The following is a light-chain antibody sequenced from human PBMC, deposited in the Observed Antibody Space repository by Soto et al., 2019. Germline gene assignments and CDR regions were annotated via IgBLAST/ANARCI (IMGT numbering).Light chain of an antibody. Sequence: QSALAQPASVSGSPGQSITISCTGTYRDVGGYNFVSWYQHHPGKAPKLILYGVTNRPSGVSNLCSGSKSGDTASLTISGHPADDEADYYSTSYSRDSIPVFGTGTKVTVL. CDR3: TSYSRDSIPV. CDR2: GVT. CDR1: YRDVGGYNF. V-gene: IGLV2-14*01. J-gene: IGLJ1*01.